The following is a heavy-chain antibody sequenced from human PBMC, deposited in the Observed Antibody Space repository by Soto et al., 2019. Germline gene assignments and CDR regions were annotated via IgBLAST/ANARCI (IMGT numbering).Heavy chain of an antibody. V-gene: IGHV3-30*18. CDR3: AKVGPANYYGMDV. CDR1: GFTFSSYG. J-gene: IGHJ6*02. CDR2: ISYDGSNK. Sequence: QVQLVESGGGVVQPGRSLRLSCAASGFTFSSYGMHWVRQAPGKGLEWVAVISYDGSNKYYADSVKGRFTISRDNSKNTLYLQMNSLRAEDTAVYYCAKVGPANYYGMDVWGQGTTVTVSS.